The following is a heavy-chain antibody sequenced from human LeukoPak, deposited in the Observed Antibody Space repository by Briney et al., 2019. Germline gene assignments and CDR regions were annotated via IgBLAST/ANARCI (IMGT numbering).Heavy chain of an antibody. D-gene: IGHD1-26*01. J-gene: IGHJ4*02. CDR3: ARSVIVGATTPFDY. V-gene: IGHV1-46*01. CDR2: TNPSGGST. Sequence: ASVKVSCRASGYTFTSYYMHWVRQAPGQGLQWMGITNPSGGSTSYEQKFQGRVTMTREMSTSTVYMELSSLRSEDTDVYYCARSVIVGATTPFDYWGQGTLVTVSS. CDR1: GYTFTSYY.